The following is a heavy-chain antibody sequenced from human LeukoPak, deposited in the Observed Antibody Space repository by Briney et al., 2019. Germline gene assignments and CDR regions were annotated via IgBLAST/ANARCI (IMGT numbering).Heavy chain of an antibody. V-gene: IGHV1-2*02. CDR3: ARDGLWSMAMWGDAFAI. CDR2: INPNSGGT. CDR1: GYTFTGYY. D-gene: IGHD2-8*01. J-gene: IGHJ3*02. Sequence: ASVKVSCKASGYTFTGYYMHWVRQAPGQGLEWMGWINPNSGGTNYAQKFQGRVTMTRDTPISTAYMELSRLRSDDTAVSYCARDGLWSMAMWGDAFAIWGQGSLATVS.